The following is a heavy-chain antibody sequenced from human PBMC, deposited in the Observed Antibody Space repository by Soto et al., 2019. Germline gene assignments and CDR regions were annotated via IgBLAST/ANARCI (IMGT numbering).Heavy chain of an antibody. V-gene: IGHV4-39*01. J-gene: IGHJ5*02. CDR2: FYSGST. Sequence: QVQLQESGPGLVKPSETLSLTCIVSGASISSRSSYWGWIRQPPGKGLEWVGTFYSGSTYNNPSLKSRVNISVDTSKNQFSLKLRSVAAEDTAIYYCATTRGIAVGGSFDHWGQGTLVTVSS. CDR3: ATTRGIAVGGSFDH. CDR1: GASISSRSSY. D-gene: IGHD6-13*01.